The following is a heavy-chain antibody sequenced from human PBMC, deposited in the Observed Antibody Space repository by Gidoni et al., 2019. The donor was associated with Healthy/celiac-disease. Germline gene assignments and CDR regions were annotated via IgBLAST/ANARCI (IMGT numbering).Heavy chain of an antibody. Sequence: QVQLVQSGAEVRRPGDSGRVSGKAAGYTFTSYDLHWVRQATGQGLEWMGWMNANSGNTSYAPKFLGTSTMTMNTSLSTAYMELSTLRSYDTAVYYCARGDDYRAFDYWGQGTLVTVSS. V-gene: IGHV1-8*01. CDR1: GYTFTSYD. CDR2: MNANSGNT. J-gene: IGHJ4*02. D-gene: IGHD4-17*01. CDR3: ARGDDYRAFDY.